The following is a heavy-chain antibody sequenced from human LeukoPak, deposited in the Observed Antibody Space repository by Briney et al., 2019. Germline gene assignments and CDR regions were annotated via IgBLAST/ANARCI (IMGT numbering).Heavy chain of an antibody. CDR1: GGTFSSYA. CDR2: IIPIFGTA. CDR3: ARTDIVVVVAARMDAFDI. J-gene: IGHJ3*02. Sequence: SVKVSCRASGGTFSSYAISWVRQAPGQGLEWMGGIIPIFGTANYAQKFQGRVTITTDESTSTAYMELSSLRSEDTAVYYCARTDIVVVVAARMDAFDIWDQGTMVTVSS. V-gene: IGHV1-69*05. D-gene: IGHD2-15*01.